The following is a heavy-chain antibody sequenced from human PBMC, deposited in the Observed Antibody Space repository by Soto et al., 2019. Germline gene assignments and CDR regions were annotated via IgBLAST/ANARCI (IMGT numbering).Heavy chain of an antibody. CDR1: GFTFSDYY. J-gene: IGHJ4*02. V-gene: IGHV3-11*06. Sequence: GSLRLSCAVSGFTFSDYYMTWIRQAPGKGLEWVSYISTSGSYKNYGNSVKGRFTISRDNAKNLLYLQMNSLGADDTAVYYCARDQDRDGDENMFDYWGQGTLVTVSS. CDR3: ARDQDRDGDENMFDY. CDR2: ISTSGSYK. D-gene: IGHD2-21*01.